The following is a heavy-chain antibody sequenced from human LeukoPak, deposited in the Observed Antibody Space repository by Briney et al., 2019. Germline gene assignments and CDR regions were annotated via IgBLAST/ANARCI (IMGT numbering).Heavy chain of an antibody. V-gene: IGHV3-23*01. CDR2: ISGGGVTT. CDR3: ARNQQLGGHSYYYYGMDV. Sequence: GGSLRLSCVGSGFTSIAYALTWARQAPGKGLEWVSGISGGGVTTYYTDSVKGRFTISRDNSKNTLYLQMNSLRADDTAIYYCARNQQLGGHSYYYYGMDVWGQGTTVTVSS. J-gene: IGHJ6*02. D-gene: IGHD3-16*01. CDR1: GFTSIAYA.